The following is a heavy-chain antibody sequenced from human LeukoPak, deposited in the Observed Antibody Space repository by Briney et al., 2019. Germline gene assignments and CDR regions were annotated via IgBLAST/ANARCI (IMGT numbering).Heavy chain of an antibody. J-gene: IGHJ3*02. D-gene: IGHD1-26*01. CDR2: IYYSGST. V-gene: IGHV4-59*11. CDR3: ARTREQEDAFDI. CDR1: GGSISSHY. Sequence: SETLSLTCTVSGGSISSHYWSWIRQPPGKGLEWIGYIYYSGSTNCNPSLKSRVTISVDTSKNQFSLKLSSVTAADTAVYYCARTREQEDAFDIWGQGTMVTVSS.